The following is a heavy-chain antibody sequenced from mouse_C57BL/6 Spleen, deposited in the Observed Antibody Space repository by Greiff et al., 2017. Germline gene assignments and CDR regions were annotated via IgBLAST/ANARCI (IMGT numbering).Heavy chain of an antibody. V-gene: IGHV5-4*01. CDR3: ARGSSYFDY. CDR1: GFTFSSYA. J-gene: IGHJ2*01. D-gene: IGHD1-1*01. CDR2: ISDGGSYT. Sequence: LVESGGGLVKPGGSLKLSCAASGFTFSSYAMSWVRQTPEKRLEWVATISDGGSYTYYPDNVKGRFTISRDNAKNNLYLQMSHLKSEDTAMYYCARGSSYFDYWGQGTTLTVSS.